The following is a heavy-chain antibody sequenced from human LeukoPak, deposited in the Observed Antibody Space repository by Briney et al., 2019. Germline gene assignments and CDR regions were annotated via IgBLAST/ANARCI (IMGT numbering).Heavy chain of an antibody. J-gene: IGHJ6*02. Sequence: SETLSLTCTVSGDSISSGGYYWNWIRQHPGKGLEWIGYIYYSGSTNYNPSLKSRVTISVDTSKNQFSLKLSSVTAADTAVYYRARAKGPTVVPAAIGRFYYYYGMDVWGQGTTVTVSS. V-gene: IGHV4-61*08. CDR1: GDSISSGGYY. D-gene: IGHD2-2*02. CDR3: ARAKGPTVVPAAIGRFYYYYGMDV. CDR2: IYYSGST.